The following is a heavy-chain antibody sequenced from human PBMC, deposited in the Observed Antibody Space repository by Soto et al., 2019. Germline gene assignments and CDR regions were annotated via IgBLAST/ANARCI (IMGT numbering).Heavy chain of an antibody. V-gene: IGHV1-18*01. CDR2: ISFYNGKT. Sequence: QGQLVQSGPEVKKPGASVKVSCKTSGYSFSSFGISWLRRAPGQGPEWMGWISFYNGKTNFAPKFQDRITRTTDTSTTTAYIELRSLTSDDTAMYYWARDVRVGANMDASEMWGQGSMVTVSS. CDR3: ARDVRVGANMDASEM. CDR1: GYSFSSFG. D-gene: IGHD1-26*01. J-gene: IGHJ3*02.